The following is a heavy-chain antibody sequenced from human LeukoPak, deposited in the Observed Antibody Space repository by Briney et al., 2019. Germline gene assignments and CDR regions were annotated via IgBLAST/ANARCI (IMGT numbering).Heavy chain of an antibody. CDR3: ARVFRGVVTSNWFDP. CDR2: VSDTGDT. Sequence: PSETLSLTCTVSGGSINSNYWTWIRQLPGKGLEWIGFVSDTGDTNYNPSLKSRLTISADTSKSQLSLSLSSVTAADTAVYYCARVFRGVVTSNWFDPWGQGTLVTVSS. V-gene: IGHV4-59*01. D-gene: IGHD3-3*01. CDR1: GGSINSNY. J-gene: IGHJ5*02.